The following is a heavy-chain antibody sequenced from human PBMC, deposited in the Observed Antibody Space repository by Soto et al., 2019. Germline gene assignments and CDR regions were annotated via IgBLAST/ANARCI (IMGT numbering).Heavy chain of an antibody. V-gene: IGHV4-34*01. D-gene: IGHD3-10*01. CDR1: GGSFSGYY. J-gene: IGHJ6*03. Sequence: SETLSLTCAVYGGSFSGYYWSWIRQPPGKGLEWIGEINHSGSTNYNPSLKSRVPISVDTSKNQFSLKLSSVTAADTAVYYCARYQFDMVRGVQYYMDVWGKGTTVTVSS. CDR3: ARYQFDMVRGVQYYMDV. CDR2: INHSGST.